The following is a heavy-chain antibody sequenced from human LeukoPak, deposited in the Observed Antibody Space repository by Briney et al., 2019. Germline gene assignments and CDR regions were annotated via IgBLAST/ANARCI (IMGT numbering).Heavy chain of an antibody. CDR2: IYSGGST. D-gene: IGHD6-13*01. V-gene: IGHV3-53*01. J-gene: IGHJ4*02. CDR1: GFTLSGYG. Sequence: GGSLRLSCATSGFTLSGYGMNWVRQAPGKGLEWVSVIYSGGSTYYADSVKGRFTISRDNSKNTLYLQMNSLRAEDTVVYYCVTGLFTAAAGTVDYWGQGTLVTVSS. CDR3: VTGLFTAAAGTVDY.